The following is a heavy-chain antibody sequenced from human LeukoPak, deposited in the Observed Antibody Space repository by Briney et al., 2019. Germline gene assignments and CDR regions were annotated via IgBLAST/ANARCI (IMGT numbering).Heavy chain of an antibody. CDR1: GFTFSSYS. Sequence: PGGSLRLSCAASGFTFSSYSMNWVRQAPGKGLEWVSSISSSSRFIYYADSVKGRFTISRDNARNSLFLQMNSLRAEDTAMYYCARETGDTLDYWGQGTLVTVSS. D-gene: IGHD3-9*01. CDR3: ARETGDTLDY. CDR2: ISSSSRFI. J-gene: IGHJ4*02. V-gene: IGHV3-21*01.